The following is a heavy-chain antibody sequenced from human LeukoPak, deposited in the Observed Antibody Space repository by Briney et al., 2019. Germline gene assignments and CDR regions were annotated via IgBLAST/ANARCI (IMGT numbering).Heavy chain of an antibody. CDR3: VRGVGGDSRFDP. Sequence: PGGSLRLSCAASGFTFSSYAMHWVRQAAGKGLEWVALISSDGSNKYDVDSVKGRFTISRDNSKNTLYLQMNSLRAEDTAVYYCVRGVGGDSRFDPWGQGTLVTVSS. CDR2: ISSDGSNK. CDR1: GFTFSSYA. D-gene: IGHD1-26*01. V-gene: IGHV3-30-3*01. J-gene: IGHJ5*02.